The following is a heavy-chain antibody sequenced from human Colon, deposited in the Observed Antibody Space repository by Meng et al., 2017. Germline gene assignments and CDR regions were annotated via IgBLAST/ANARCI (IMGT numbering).Heavy chain of an antibody. D-gene: IGHD3-22*01. CDR1: GFTFSTYG. V-gene: IGHV3-23*01. CDR2: IRNGAGDT. J-gene: IGHJ4*02. Sequence: GESLKISCAASGFTFSTYGMSWVRQAPGKGLEWVSSIRNGAGDTFYSDSVKGRFTISRDNSENTLYLQMNSLRAEDTAVYYCAKKYDSSAYYHYFDPWGQGTPVTVSS. CDR3: AKKYDSSAYYHYFDP.